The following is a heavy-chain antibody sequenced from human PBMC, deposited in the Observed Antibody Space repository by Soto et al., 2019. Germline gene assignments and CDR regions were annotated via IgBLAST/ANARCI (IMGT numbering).Heavy chain of an antibody. CDR3: ARGEQYSGRIFAY. D-gene: IGHD1-26*01. V-gene: IGHV6-1*01. CDR2: TYYRSKWYY. Sequence: SQTLSLTCAITGDSVSSNSAGWSWVRQSPSRGLEWLGRTYYRSKWYYEYAVSVRGRITINPDTSKNQYSLQLNSVTPEDTAVYFCARGEQYSGRIFAYWGHGTLVTVSS. CDR1: GDSVSSNSAG. J-gene: IGHJ4*01.